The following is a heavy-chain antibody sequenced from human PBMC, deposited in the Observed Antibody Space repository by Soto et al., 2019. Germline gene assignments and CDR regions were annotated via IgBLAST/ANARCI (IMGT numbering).Heavy chain of an antibody. D-gene: IGHD6-19*01. Sequence: EVQLVESGGGLVQPGGSLRLSCVASGFTFSSYWMSWVRQAPGKGLEWVANIKQDGSEKYDVDSVKDRFTISRDNAKNSLYLQMNSLRAEDSAVYYCARVYPGSGWPYHYYGMDVWGKGTTVTVSS. V-gene: IGHV3-7*01. CDR3: ARVYPGSGWPYHYYGMDV. CDR2: IKQDGSEK. J-gene: IGHJ6*04. CDR1: GFTFSSYW.